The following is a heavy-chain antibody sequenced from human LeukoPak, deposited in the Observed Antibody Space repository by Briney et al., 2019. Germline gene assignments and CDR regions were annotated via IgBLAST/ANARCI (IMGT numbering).Heavy chain of an antibody. CDR2: IYYSGST. CDR1: GGSISSYY. D-gene: IGHD1-26*01. CDR3: ARGQWELLFDI. Sequence: SETLSLTCTVSGGSISSYYWSWIRQPPGKGLEWIGYIYYSGSTNYNPSLKSRVTISVDTSKNQFSLKLSSVTAADTAVYYCARGQWELLFDIWGQGTMVTVSS. J-gene: IGHJ3*02. V-gene: IGHV4-59*01.